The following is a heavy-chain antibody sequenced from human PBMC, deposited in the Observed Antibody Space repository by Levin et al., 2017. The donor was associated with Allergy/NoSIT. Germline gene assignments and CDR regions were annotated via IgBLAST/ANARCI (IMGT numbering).Heavy chain of an antibody. CDR3: ARDLPYCSGGSCYGAYAFDI. V-gene: IGHV4-59*01. Sequence: SETLSLTCTVSGGSIGSYYWSWIRQPPGKGLEWIGYIYYSGSTSYNPSLKSRVTISVDTSKNQFSLKLSSVTAADTAVYYCARDLPYCSGGSCYGAYAFDIWGQGTMVTVSS. J-gene: IGHJ3*02. CDR1: GGSIGSYY. D-gene: IGHD2-15*01. CDR2: IYYSGST.